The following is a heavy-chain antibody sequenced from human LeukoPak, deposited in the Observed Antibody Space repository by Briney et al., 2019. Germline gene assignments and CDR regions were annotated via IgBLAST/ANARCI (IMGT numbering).Heavy chain of an antibody. J-gene: IGHJ3*02. CDR1: GGSFSGYY. V-gene: IGHV4-34*01. CDR3: ARCATYSSSWLDI. Sequence: PSETLSLTCAVYGGSFSGYYWSWIRQPPGKGLGWIGEINHSGSTNYNPSLKSRVTISVDTSKNQFSLKLSSVTAADTAVYYCARCATYSSSWLDIWGQGTMVTVSS. D-gene: IGHD6-13*01. CDR2: INHSGST.